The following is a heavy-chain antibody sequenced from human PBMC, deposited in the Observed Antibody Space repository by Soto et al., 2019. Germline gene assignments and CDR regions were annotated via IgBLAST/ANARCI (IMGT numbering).Heavy chain of an antibody. CDR1: GYTFTSYA. CDR3: ARLAVARTYPRNEVYLDY. CDR2: INAGNGNT. D-gene: IGHD6-19*01. Sequence: GASVKVSCKASGYTFTSYAMHWVRQPPGQRLEWMGWINAGNGNTKYSQKFQGRVTITRDTSASTAYMELSSLRSEDTAVYYCARLAVARTYPRNEVYLDYWGQGTLVTVSS. J-gene: IGHJ4*02. V-gene: IGHV1-3*01.